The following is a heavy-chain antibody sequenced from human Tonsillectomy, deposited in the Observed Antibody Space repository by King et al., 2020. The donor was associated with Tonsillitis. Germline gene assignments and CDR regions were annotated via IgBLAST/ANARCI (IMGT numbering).Heavy chain of an antibody. Sequence: VQLVESGGGLVKPGGSLRLSCAASGFTFSSYSMNWVRQAPGKGLQWVSSISSSNSYIYYADSVKGRFTISRDNAKNSLYLQMNSLRAEDTAVYYCARSLSEDIVVADFAYWGQGTLVTVSS. CDR2: ISSSNSYI. CDR3: ARSLSEDIVVADFAY. J-gene: IGHJ4*02. CDR1: GFTFSSYS. D-gene: IGHD2-15*01. V-gene: IGHV3-21*01.